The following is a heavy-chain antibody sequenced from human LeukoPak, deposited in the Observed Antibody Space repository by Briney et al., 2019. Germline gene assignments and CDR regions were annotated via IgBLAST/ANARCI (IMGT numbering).Heavy chain of an antibody. J-gene: IGHJ4*02. D-gene: IGHD6-25*01. CDR3: AGAAAAADIPYYLDF. CDR1: GFTFSSYS. V-gene: IGHV3-21*06. CDR2: ISSGSSYI. Sequence: PGGSLRLSCAASGFTFSSYSINWVRQAPGKGLEWVSSISSGSSYIYFADSMKGRFTISRDNTQNIVYLQMNSLKAEDTAVYFCAGAAAAADIPYYLDFWGQGTLVTVSS.